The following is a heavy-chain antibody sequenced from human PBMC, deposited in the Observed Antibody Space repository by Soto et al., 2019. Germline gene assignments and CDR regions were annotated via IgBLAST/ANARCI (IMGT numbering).Heavy chain of an antibody. CDR2: FDPEDGET. J-gene: IGHJ5*02. CDR1: GYTLTELS. Sequence: ASLKVSCKVSGYTLTELSMHWVRQAPGKGLEWMGGFDPEDGETIYAQKFQGRVTMTEDTSTDTAYMELSSLRSEDTAVYYCATQRRDSGYDFYLGFDPWGQGTLVTVSS. D-gene: IGHD5-12*01. CDR3: ATQRRDSGYDFYLGFDP. V-gene: IGHV1-24*01.